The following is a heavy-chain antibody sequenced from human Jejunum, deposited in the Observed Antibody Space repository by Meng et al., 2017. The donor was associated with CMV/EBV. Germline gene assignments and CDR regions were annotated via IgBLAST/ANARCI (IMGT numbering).Heavy chain of an antibody. CDR3: ARDRGGSYYFDY. D-gene: IGHD1-26*01. CDR1: GGSVTSGGYY. J-gene: IGHJ4*01. CDR2: VYYRGNT. V-gene: IGHV4-39*07. Sequence: SGGSVTSGGYYWGWIRQSPGKGLEWIASVYYRGNTYSNPSLRSRVSMSVDTSKNQFSLKMSSVTAADTAVYFCARDRGGSYYFDYWGHGTLVTVSS.